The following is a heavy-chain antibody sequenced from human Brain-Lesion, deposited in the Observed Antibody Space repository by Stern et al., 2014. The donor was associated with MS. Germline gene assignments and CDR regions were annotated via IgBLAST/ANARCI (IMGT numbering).Heavy chain of an antibody. D-gene: IGHD3-22*01. J-gene: IGHJ4*02. CDR2: ISTYNGNT. V-gene: IGHV1-18*01. CDR1: GYTFTRYA. Sequence: QVQLMQSGAEVKKPGASVKVSCKPSGYTFTRYAITWVRQAPGQGLEWMGWISTYNGNTNYVQKLQGRVTMTTDTSTSTAYMELRSLRSDDTAVYYCARGHTSGYYNFDYWGQGTLVTVS. CDR3: ARGHTSGYYNFDY.